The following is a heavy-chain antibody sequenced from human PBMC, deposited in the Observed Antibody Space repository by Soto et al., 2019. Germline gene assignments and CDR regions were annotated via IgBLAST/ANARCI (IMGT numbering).Heavy chain of an antibody. D-gene: IGHD2-15*01. CDR1: GDSVSSNSAA. V-gene: IGHV6-1*01. CDR2: TYYRSKWYN. Sequence: SQTLSLTCAISGDSVSSNSAAWNWVRQSQSRGLEWLGRTYYRSKWYNDYAVSVKSRITINPDTSKDQFSLQLNSVTPEDTAVYYCARETGYFCGSSCYSPLFYTVVWGKGIPVTVS. CDR3: ARETGYFCGSSCYSPLFYTVV. J-gene: IGHJ6*03.